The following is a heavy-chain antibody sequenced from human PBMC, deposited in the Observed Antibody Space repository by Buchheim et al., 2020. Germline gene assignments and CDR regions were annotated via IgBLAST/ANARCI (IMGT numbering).Heavy chain of an antibody. J-gene: IGHJ4*02. CDR3: ATESYYCSSTSCYRGYFDY. V-gene: IGHV1-69*01. Sequence: QVQLVQSGAEVKKPGASVKVSCKASGYTFSGYYLHWVRQAPGQGLEWMGGIIPIFGTANYAQKFQGRVTITADESTSTAYMELSSLRSEDTAVYYCATESYYCSSTSCYRGYFDYWGQGTL. CDR2: IIPIFGTA. CDR1: GYTFSGYY. D-gene: IGHD2-2*01.